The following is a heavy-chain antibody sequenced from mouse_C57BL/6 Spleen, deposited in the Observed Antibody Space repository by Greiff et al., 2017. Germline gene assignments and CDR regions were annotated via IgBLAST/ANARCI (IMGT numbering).Heavy chain of an antibody. CDR2: IYPGDGDT. Sequence: VQLQQSGPELVKPGASVKISCKASGYAFSSSWMNWVKQRPGKGLEWIGRIYPGDGDTNYNGKFKGKATLTADKSSSTAYMQLSSLTSEDSAVYFCARGHYGTLAYWGQGTLVTVSA. D-gene: IGHD1-1*01. CDR3: ARGHYGTLAY. CDR1: GYAFSSSW. J-gene: IGHJ3*01. V-gene: IGHV1-82*01.